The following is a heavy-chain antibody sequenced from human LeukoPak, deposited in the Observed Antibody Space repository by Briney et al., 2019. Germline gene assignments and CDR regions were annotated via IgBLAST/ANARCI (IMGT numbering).Heavy chain of an antibody. V-gene: IGHV4-59*12. CDR3: ARGRSYEYGDYDY. CDR1: GGSISSYY. D-gene: IGHD4-17*01. CDR2: IYYSGST. J-gene: IGHJ4*02. Sequence: SETLSLTCTVSGGSISSYYWSWIRQPPGKGLEWIGYIYYSGSTNYNPSLKSRVIVSLDTCKNQFSLNLNSVTAADTAIYYCARGRSYEYGDYDYWGQGTLVTVSS.